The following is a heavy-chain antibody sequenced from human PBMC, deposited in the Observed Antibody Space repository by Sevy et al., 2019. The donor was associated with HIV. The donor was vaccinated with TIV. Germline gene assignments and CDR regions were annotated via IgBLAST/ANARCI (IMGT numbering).Heavy chain of an antibody. CDR3: TKSPIQAGFDY. CDR2: ISGNGDNT. Sequence: GGSLRLSCAASGFPFSTYAMNWVRQAPGKGLEWVSAISGNGDNTYYTDSVKGRFTISRDNSKKTLFLHMNSLRAEDTAVYYCTKSPIQAGFDYWGQGTLVTVSS. CDR1: GFPFSTYA. D-gene: IGHD3-10*01. V-gene: IGHV3-23*01. J-gene: IGHJ4*02.